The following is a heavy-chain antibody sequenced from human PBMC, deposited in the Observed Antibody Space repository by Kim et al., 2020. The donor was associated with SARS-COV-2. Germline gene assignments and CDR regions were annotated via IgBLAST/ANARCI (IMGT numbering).Heavy chain of an antibody. D-gene: IGHD6-19*01. J-gene: IGHJ4*01. Sequence: SETLSLTCTVSGGSISNYYWSWIRQPPGKGLEWIGYISYTGITNYSPSLKSRVTISVDTSKNQFSLKVRSVTAADTAVYYCTRVPGYISGWSYYFVYWG. CDR1: GGSISNYY. V-gene: IGHV4-59*01. CDR2: ISYTGIT. CDR3: TRVPGYISGWSYYFVY.